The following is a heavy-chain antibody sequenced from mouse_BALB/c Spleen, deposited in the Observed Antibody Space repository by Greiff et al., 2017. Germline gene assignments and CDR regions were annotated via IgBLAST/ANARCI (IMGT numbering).Heavy chain of an antibody. J-gene: IGHJ2*01. V-gene: IGHV6-6*02. D-gene: IGHD4-1*01. Sequence: EVQRVESGGGLVQPGGSMKLSCVASGFTFSNYWMNWVRQSPEKGLEWVAEIRLKSNNYATHYAESVKGRFTISRDDSKSSVYLQMNNLRAEDTGIYYCTTLPGDYFDYWGQGTTLTVSS. CDR3: TTLPGDYFDY. CDR2: IRLKSNNYAT. CDR1: GFTFSNYW.